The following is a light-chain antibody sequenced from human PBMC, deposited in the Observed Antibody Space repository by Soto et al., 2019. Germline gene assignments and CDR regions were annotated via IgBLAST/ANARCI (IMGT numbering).Light chain of an antibody. CDR1: QTISSW. CDR3: QRGKSYSEA. CDR2: KAS. V-gene: IGKV1-5*03. Sequence: DIQMTQSPSTLSGSVGDRVTITCRASQTISSWLAWYQQKPGKAPKLLIYKASTLKSGVPSRFSGSGAGTEFTRTISSLQPDDFATYYGQRGKSYSEAVGQGTKVELK. J-gene: IGKJ1*01.